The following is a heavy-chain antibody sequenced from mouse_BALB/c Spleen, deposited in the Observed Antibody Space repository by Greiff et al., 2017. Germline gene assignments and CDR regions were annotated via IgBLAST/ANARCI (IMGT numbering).Heavy chain of an antibody. V-gene: IGHV5-17*02. CDR3: ARNGYDGYFDD. CDR2: ISSGSSTI. D-gene: IGHD2-2*01. Sequence: EVQLVESGGGLVQPGGSRKLSCAASGFTFSSFGMYWVRQAPEKGLEWVAYISSGSSTIYYADTVKGRFTISRDNPKNTLFLQMTSLTSEDTAMYYCARNGYDGYFDDWGAGTTVTVSS. CDR1: GFTFSSFG. J-gene: IGHJ1*01.